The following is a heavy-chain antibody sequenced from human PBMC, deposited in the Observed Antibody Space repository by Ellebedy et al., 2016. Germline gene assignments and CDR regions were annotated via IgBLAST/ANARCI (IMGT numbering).Heavy chain of an antibody. J-gene: IGHJ4*02. CDR1: GFSFTNYW. Sequence: GGSLRLSXKGSGFSFTNYWIGWVRQMPGKGLEWMGIIYPGDSDTKYSPSFQGQVTISADKSINTAYLQWSSLKASDTAIYYCARQTGTSSDYWGQGTLVTVSS. V-gene: IGHV5-51*01. CDR3: ARQTGTSSDY. CDR2: IYPGDSDT. D-gene: IGHD1-14*01.